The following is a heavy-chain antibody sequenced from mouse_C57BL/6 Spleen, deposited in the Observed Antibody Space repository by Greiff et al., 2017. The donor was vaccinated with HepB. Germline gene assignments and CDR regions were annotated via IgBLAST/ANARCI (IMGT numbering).Heavy chain of an antibody. J-gene: IGHJ4*01. CDR1: GFTFSDYG. CDR3: AAYYYGSHYYAMDY. CDR2: ISSGSSTI. V-gene: IGHV5-17*01. Sequence: EVKVEESGGGLVKPGGSLKLSCAASGFTFSDYGMHWVRQAPEKGLEWVAYISSGSSTIYYADTVKGRFTISRDNAKNTLFLQMTSLRSEDTAMYYCAAYYYGSHYYAMDYWGQGTSVTVSS. D-gene: IGHD1-1*01.